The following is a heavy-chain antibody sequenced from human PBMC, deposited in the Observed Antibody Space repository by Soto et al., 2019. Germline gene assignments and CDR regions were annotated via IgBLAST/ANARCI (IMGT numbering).Heavy chain of an antibody. CDR3: ARVPSWGYDSYFDS. D-gene: IGHD5-12*01. J-gene: IGHJ4*02. CDR1: GGSPSSGGYY. CDR2: IYYSGST. Sequence: QVQLQESGPGLVKPSQTLSLTCTVSGGSPSSGGYYWSWVRQHPGKGLEWIGFIYYSGSTYYNPSLKSRVTISLDTSNNQFSLKLTSVTAADTAVYFCARVPSWGYDSYFDSWGQGTLVTVSS. V-gene: IGHV4-31*03.